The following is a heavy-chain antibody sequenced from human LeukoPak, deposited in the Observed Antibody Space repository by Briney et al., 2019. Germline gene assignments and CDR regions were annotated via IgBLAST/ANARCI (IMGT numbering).Heavy chain of an antibody. V-gene: IGHV4-39*01. CDR3: ARLDYSNYPNWFDP. CDR2: IYYSGST. J-gene: IGHJ5*02. CDR1: GGSISSSSYS. D-gene: IGHD4-11*01. Sequence: SETLSLTCTASGGSISSSSYSWGWIRQPPGKGLEWIGSIYYSGSTYYNPSLKSRVTISVGTSKNQFSLKLSSVTAADTAVYYCARLDYSNYPNWFDPWGQGTLVTVSS.